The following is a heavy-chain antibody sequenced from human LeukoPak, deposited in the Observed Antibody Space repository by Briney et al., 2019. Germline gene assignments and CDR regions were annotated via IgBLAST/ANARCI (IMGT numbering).Heavy chain of an antibody. CDR1: GFTFSSYA. Sequence: WGSLRLSCAASGFTFSSYAMSWVRQAPGKGLEWVSAISGSGGSTYYADSVKGRFTVSRDNSKNTLYLQMNSLRAEDTAVYYCAKGPCSGGSCYYNVWGQGTTVTVSS. CDR2: ISGSGGST. D-gene: IGHD2-15*01. V-gene: IGHV3-23*01. CDR3: AKGPCSGGSCYYNV. J-gene: IGHJ6*02.